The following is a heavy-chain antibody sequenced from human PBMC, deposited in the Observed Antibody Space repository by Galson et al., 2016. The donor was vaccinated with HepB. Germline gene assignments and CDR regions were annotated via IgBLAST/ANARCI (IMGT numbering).Heavy chain of an antibody. D-gene: IGHD3-22*01. CDR3: ATSGNYFLSPFDY. V-gene: IGHV3-11*03. Sequence: SLRLSCAVSGLSFSDYYMGWIRQAPGKGLEWVSYISGSSTYTNHGDSMKGRFTISRDNAKNSVYLQMNSLRAEDTAVYYCATSGNYFLSPFDYWGQGALVTLSS. CDR2: ISGSSTYT. CDR1: GLSFSDYY. J-gene: IGHJ4*02.